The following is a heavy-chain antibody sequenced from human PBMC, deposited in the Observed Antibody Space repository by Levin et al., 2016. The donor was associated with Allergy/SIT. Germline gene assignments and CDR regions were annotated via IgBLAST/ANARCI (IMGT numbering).Heavy chain of an antibody. V-gene: IGHV3-53*01. CDR1: GFAVSSNY. CDR2: IYSGGST. J-gene: IGHJ6*02. Sequence: GGSLRLSCAASGFAVSSNYMSWVRQAPGKGLEWVSVIYSGGSTYYADSVKGRFTISRDNSKNTLYLQMNSLRAEDTAVYYCASSCGGDCYYSTFGYYYYGMDVWGQGTTVTVSS. CDR3: ASSCGGDCYYSTFGYYYYGMDV. D-gene: IGHD2-21*02.